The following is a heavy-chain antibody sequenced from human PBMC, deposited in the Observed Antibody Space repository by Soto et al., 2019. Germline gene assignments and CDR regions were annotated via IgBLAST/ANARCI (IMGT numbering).Heavy chain of an antibody. J-gene: IGHJ1*01. Sequence: PSETLSLTCTVSGGSISSYYWSWIRQPPGKGLEWIGYIYYSGSTNYNPPLKSRVTISVDTSKNQFSLKLSSVTAADTAVYYCAGSYCGGDCYSGYFKHWGQGTLVTVSS. D-gene: IGHD2-21*02. V-gene: IGHV4-59*01. CDR1: GGSISSYY. CDR3: AGSYCGGDCYSGYFKH. CDR2: IYYSGST.